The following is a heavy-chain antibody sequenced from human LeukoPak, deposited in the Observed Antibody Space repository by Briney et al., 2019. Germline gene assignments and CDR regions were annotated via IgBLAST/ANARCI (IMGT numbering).Heavy chain of an antibody. CDR1: GGTFSSYA. D-gene: IGHD3-22*01. Sequence: SVKVSCKASGGTFSSYAISWVQQAPGQGLEWMGRIIPIFGTANYAQKFQGRVTITTDESTSTAYMELRSLRSDDTAVYYCARDYYYDSSGYFDYWGQGTLVTVSS. J-gene: IGHJ4*02. CDR3: ARDYYYDSSGYFDY. V-gene: IGHV1-69*05. CDR2: IIPIFGTA.